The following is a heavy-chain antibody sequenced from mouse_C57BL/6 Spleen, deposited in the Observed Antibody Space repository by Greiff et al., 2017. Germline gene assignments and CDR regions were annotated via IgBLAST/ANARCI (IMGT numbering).Heavy chain of an antibody. CDR3: ARHYGNYGAY. CDR2: IDPSDSYT. Sequence: VQLQQPGAELVKPGASVKLSCKASGYTFTSYWMQWVKQRPGQGLEWIGEIDPSDSYTNYNQKFKGKATLTVDTSSSTAYMQLSSLTSEDSAVYYCARHYGNYGAYWGQGTLVTVSA. V-gene: IGHV1-50*01. CDR1: GYTFTSYW. J-gene: IGHJ3*01. D-gene: IGHD2-1*01.